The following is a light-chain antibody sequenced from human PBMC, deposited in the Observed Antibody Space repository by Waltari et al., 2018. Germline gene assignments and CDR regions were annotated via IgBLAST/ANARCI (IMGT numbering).Light chain of an antibody. J-gene: IGLJ3*02. Sequence: QTVVTQAPSLSVSPGGTVTLTCALSSGPLSTTSYATWYQQTPGQAPRTPVYKANARSSGVPDRFSGSSLGNTAALTITGAQADDESDYYCALYMGSGIWVFGGGTRLTVL. CDR3: ALYMGSGIWV. CDR1: SGPLSTTSY. CDR2: KAN. V-gene: IGLV8-61*01.